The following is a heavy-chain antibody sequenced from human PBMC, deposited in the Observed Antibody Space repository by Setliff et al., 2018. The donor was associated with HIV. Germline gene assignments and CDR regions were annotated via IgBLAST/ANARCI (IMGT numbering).Heavy chain of an antibody. CDR3: ARGLRLGESSLKGDYFDY. J-gene: IGHJ4*02. CDR1: GGSFSSYA. CDR2: IIPIFGTA. D-gene: IGHD3-16*02. V-gene: IGHV1-69*05. Sequence: SVKVSCKASGGSFSSYAISWVRQAPEQGLEWMGGIIPIFGTAKYAQKFQGRVTITTDESTSTAYMELSSLGSEDTAVYYCARGLRLGESSLKGDYFDYWGQGTLVTVSS.